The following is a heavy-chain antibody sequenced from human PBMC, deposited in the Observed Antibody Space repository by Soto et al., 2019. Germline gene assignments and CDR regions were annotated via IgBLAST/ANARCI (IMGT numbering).Heavy chain of an antibody. CDR1: GGTFSSYA. Sequence: WASVKVSCKASGGTFSSYAISWVRQAPGQGLEWMGGIIPIFGTANYAQKFQGRVTITADKSTSTAYMELSSLRSEDTAVYYCARSSDSSSSFYYYYGMDVWGQGTTVTVSS. CDR3: ARSSDSSSSFYYYYGMDV. D-gene: IGHD6-6*01. V-gene: IGHV1-69*06. CDR2: IIPIFGTA. J-gene: IGHJ6*02.